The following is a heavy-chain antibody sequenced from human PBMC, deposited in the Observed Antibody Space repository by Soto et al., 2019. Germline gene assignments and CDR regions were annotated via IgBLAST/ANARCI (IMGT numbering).Heavy chain of an antibody. CDR3: ARGYSGYDPYYYYYYGMDV. D-gene: IGHD5-12*01. Sequence: SETLSLTCAVYGGSFSGYYWSWIRQPPGKGLEWIGSIYYSGSTYYNPSLKSRVTISVDTSKNQFSLKLSSVTAADTAVYYCARGYSGYDPYYYYYYGMDVWGQGTTVTVSS. J-gene: IGHJ6*02. CDR2: IYYSGST. CDR1: GGSFSGYY. V-gene: IGHV4-34*01.